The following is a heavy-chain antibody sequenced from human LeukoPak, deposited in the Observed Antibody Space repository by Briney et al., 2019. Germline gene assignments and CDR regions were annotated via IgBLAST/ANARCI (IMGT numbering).Heavy chain of an antibody. CDR1: GGSISSGGYY. CDR3: ARGPPVTFDY. V-gene: IGHV4-31*03. J-gene: IGHJ4*02. D-gene: IGHD5-18*01. Sequence: SETLSLTCTVSGGSISSGGYYWSWIRQHPGKGLEWIGYIYYSGSTYYNPSLKSRVTISVDTSKNQFSLKLSSVTAADTAVYYCARGPPVTFDYWGQGTLVTVSS. CDR2: IYYSGST.